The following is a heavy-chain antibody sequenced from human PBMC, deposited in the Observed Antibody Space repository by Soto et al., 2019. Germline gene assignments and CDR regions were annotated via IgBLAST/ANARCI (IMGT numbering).Heavy chain of an antibody. V-gene: IGHV3-15*01. CDR2: VKSITDAGTT. J-gene: IGHJ4*02. CDR3: TTGRYTFGLDS. Sequence: LVESGGGLIKPGGSLRLSCAASGITFSDAWMTWVRQVPGKGLEWVGRVKSITDAGTTTYAAPVKGRFSISRDDSKSTLFLQMNSLKIEDTAVYYCTTGRYTFGLDSWGQGILVTVSS. CDR1: GITFSDAW. D-gene: IGHD3-16*01.